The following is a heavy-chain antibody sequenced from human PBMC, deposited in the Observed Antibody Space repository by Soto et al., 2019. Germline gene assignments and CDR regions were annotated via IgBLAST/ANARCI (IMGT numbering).Heavy chain of an antibody. Sequence: SETLSLTCAVYGGSFSGYYWSWIRQPPGKGLEWIGEINHSGSTNYNPSLKSRVTISVDTSKNQFSLKLSSVTAADTAVYYCARVPLAVAGSFDFWGQGTLVTVSS. J-gene: IGHJ4*02. CDR1: GGSFSGYY. V-gene: IGHV4-34*01. D-gene: IGHD6-19*01. CDR3: ARVPLAVAGSFDF. CDR2: INHSGST.